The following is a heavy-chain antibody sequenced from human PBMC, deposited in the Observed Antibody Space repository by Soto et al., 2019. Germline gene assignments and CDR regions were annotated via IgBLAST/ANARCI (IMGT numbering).Heavy chain of an antibody. CDR3: ARDLGY. V-gene: IGHV3-74*01. CDR1: GLTLRSYW. D-gene: IGHD3-16*01. CDR2: INSDGSIT. Sequence: GGSLRLSCAASGLTLRSYWMHWVRQAPGKGLVWVSRINSDGSITSYADSVKGRFTISRDNDKNMLYLQMSSLRAEDTAVYYCARDLGYWGQGTLVTVSS. J-gene: IGHJ4*02.